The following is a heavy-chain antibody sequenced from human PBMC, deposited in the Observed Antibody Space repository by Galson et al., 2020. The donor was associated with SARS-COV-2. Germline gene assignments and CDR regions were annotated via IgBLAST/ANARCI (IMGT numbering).Heavy chain of an antibody. CDR3: ASGDYGVS. J-gene: IGHJ1*01. Sequence: ASVKVSCKASGFTFTDYYMNWVRQAPGQGLEWVGWINPYSGDTDQAQNFQGRVTKTSDTTINTAYMELSSLRSDDTAIYYCASGDYGVSWGQGTLITVSS. V-gene: IGHV1-2*02. D-gene: IGHD4-17*01. CDR1: GFTFTDYY. CDR2: INPYSGDT.